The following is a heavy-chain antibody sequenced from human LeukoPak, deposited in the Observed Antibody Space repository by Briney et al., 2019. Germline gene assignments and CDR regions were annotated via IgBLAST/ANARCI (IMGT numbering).Heavy chain of an antibody. D-gene: IGHD3-22*01. Sequence: GGSLRLSCAASGFTFSSYGMSWVRQAPGKGLEWVSAISGSGGSTYYADSVKGRFTISRDNSKNTLYLQMNSLRAEDTAVYYCAKDPPRGSDSSGFFYWGQGTLVTVSS. CDR2: ISGSGGST. CDR3: AKDPPRGSDSSGFFY. J-gene: IGHJ4*02. V-gene: IGHV3-23*01. CDR1: GFTFSSYG.